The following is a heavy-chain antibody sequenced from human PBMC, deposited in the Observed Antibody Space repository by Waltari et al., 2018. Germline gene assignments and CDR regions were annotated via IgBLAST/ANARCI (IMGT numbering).Heavy chain of an antibody. V-gene: IGHV4-34*01. CDR1: GGSFSGYY. CDR3: ARGRKGYAYYYYYYMDV. CDR2: INHSGST. D-gene: IGHD1-1*01. Sequence: QVQLQQWGAGLLKPSETLSLTCAVYGGSFSGYYWSWIRKPPGKGLEWIGEINHSGSTNYNPSLKSRVTISVDTSKNQFSLKLSSVTAADTAVYYCARGRKGYAYYYYYYMDVWGKGTTVTVSS. J-gene: IGHJ6*03.